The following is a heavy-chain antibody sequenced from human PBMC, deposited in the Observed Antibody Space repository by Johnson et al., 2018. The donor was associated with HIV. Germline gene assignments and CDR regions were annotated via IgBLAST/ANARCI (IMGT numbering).Heavy chain of an antibody. Sequence: QVQLVESGGGLVQPGGSLRLSCVASGFTFSDYYMTWVRQAPCKGLEWVAVISYDGSNKYYADSVKGRFTISRDNSKNTLYLQMNSLRAEDTAVYYCARGGYYYDSYAAFDIWGQGTMVTVSS. CDR1: GFTFSDYY. J-gene: IGHJ3*02. CDR3: ARGGYYYDSYAAFDI. D-gene: IGHD3-22*01. CDR2: ISYDGSNK. V-gene: IGHV3-30*03.